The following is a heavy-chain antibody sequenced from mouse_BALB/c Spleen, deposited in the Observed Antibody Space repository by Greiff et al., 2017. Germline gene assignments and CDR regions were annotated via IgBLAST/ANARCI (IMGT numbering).Heavy chain of an antibody. V-gene: IGHV5-9-3*01. CDR2: ISSGGSYT. CDR1: GFTFSSYS. D-gene: IGHD2-4*01. CDR3: ARWAMITTGGMDY. J-gene: IGHJ4*01. Sequence: EVPGVESGGGLVKPGGSLKLSCAASGFTFSSYSMSWVRQTPEKRLGWVATISSGGSYTYYPDSVKGRFTISRDNAKNTLYLQMSSLRSEDTAMYYCARWAMITTGGMDYWGQGTSVTVSS.